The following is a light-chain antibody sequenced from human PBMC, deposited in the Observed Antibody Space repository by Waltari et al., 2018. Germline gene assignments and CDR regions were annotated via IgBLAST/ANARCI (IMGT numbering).Light chain of an antibody. CDR1: QSVSSSY. CDR3: QQYGSAPT. CDR2: GAS. J-gene: IGKJ1*01. V-gene: IGKV3-20*01. Sequence: EIVLTQSPGTLSLSPGERATLSCRASQSVSSSYLAWYQQKPCQAPRLLIYGASSRATGIPDRFSGRGSGTDFTLTISRLEPEDLAVYYCQQYGSAPTFGQGTKVEIK.